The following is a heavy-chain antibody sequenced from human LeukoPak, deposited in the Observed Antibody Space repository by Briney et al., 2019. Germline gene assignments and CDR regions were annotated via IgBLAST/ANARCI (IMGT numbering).Heavy chain of an antibody. D-gene: IGHD4-17*01. J-gene: IGHJ4*02. V-gene: IGHV3-21*01. CDR3: ARGVTTPDY. Sequence: GGSLRLSCAASGFTFSSYGVSWVRQAPGRGLEWVSTISESGNSYYADSVKGRFTISRDNAKNSLYLQMNSLRAEDTAVYYCARGVTTPDYWGQGTLVTVSS. CDR2: ISESGNS. CDR1: GFTFSSYG.